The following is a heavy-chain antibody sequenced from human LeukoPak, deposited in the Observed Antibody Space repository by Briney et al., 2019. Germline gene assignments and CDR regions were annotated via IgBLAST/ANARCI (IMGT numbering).Heavy chain of an antibody. CDR1: GGTFSSYA. D-gene: IGHD6-13*01. CDR2: IIPIFGTA. J-gene: IGHJ4*02. V-gene: IGHV1-69*05. Sequence: GASVKVSCKASGGTFSSYAISWVRQAPGQGLEWMGGIIPIFGTANYAQKFQGRVTITTDDSTSTAYMELSSLRSEDTAVYYCARVSIAAAGTLDYWGQGTLVTVSS. CDR3: ARVSIAAAGTLDY.